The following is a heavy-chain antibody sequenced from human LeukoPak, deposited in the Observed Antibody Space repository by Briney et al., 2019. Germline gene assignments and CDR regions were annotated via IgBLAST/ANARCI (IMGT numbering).Heavy chain of an antibody. Sequence: ASVKVSCKASGYTFTGYYMHWVRQAPGQGLEWMGWLNPHSGGTNYAQKFQGRVTMTRDTSTSTVYMELSSLRSEDTAVYYCAREGSGFSGSYYGVYDYWGQGTLVTVSS. D-gene: IGHD1-26*01. CDR1: GYTFTGYY. V-gene: IGHV1-2*02. CDR2: LNPHSGGT. CDR3: AREGSGFSGSYYGVYDY. J-gene: IGHJ4*02.